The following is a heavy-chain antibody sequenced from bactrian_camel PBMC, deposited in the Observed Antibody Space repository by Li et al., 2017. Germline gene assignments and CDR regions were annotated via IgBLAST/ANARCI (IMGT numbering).Heavy chain of an antibody. Sequence: HVQLVESGGGSVQGGGSLRLSCAASGDTYSSYCMGWFRQAPGKEREGVAAIDSDRTTYHADSVKGRFTISRDNAKNTLFLQMNRLKTEDTGMYYCARMIYGPTWSATADRGQGTQVTVS. CDR2: IDSDRTT. J-gene: IGHJ4*01. CDR1: GDTYSSYC. V-gene: IGHV3S55*01. D-gene: IGHD8*01.